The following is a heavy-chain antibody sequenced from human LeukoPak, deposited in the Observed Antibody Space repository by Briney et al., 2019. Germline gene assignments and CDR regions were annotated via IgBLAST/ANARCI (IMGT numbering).Heavy chain of an antibody. CDR3: ARDKVVGPSNFDY. CDR2: ISSSSSYI. CDR1: AFTFSSYS. J-gene: IGHJ4*02. D-gene: IGHD1-26*01. Sequence: LGGSLRLSCAASAFTFSSYSMNWVRQAPGKGLEWVSSISSSSSYIYYADSVKGRFTISRDNAKNSLYLQMNSLRAEDTAVYYCARDKVVGPSNFDYWGQGTLVTVSS. V-gene: IGHV3-21*01.